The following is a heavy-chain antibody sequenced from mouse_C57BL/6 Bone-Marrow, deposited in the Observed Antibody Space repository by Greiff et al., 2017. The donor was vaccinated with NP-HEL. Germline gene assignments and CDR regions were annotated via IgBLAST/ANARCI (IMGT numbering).Heavy chain of an antibody. CDR2: ISSGGSYT. CDR1: GFTFSSYG. Sequence: EVKLVYSLGDLGKPGGSLKLSCAASGFTFSSYGMSWVRQTPDKRLAWVATISSGGSYTYYPDSVKGRFTISRDNAKNTLYLQLSSLKSEDTAMYYCARHYYSNYFDYWGQGTTLTVSS. J-gene: IGHJ2*01. CDR3: ARHYYSNYFDY. V-gene: IGHV5-6*01. D-gene: IGHD2-5*01.